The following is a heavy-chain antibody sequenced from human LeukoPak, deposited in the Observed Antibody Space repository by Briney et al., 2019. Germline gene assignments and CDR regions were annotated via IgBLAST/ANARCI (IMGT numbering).Heavy chain of an antibody. V-gene: IGHV1-69*04. CDR3: ARDGSSGIPFDY. CDR1: VGTFSSYA. J-gene: IGHJ4*02. CDR2: IIPILGIA. Sequence: SVKVSCKASVGTFSSYAISWVRQAPGQGLEWMGRIIPILGIANYAQKFPGRVTVTADKSTSTAYMELSSLRSEDTAVYYCARDGSSGIPFDYWGQGTLVTVSS. D-gene: IGHD3-22*01.